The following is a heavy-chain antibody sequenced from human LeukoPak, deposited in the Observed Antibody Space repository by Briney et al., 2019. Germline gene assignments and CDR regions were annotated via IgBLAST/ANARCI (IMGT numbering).Heavy chain of an antibody. CDR3: AKSWQQLVRGYYFDY. D-gene: IGHD6-13*01. V-gene: IGHV3-30*02. CDR2: IRYDGSNK. CDR1: GFTFSTYG. J-gene: IGHJ4*02. Sequence: GGSLRLSCAAAGFTFSTYGMHWVRQAPRKGLEWVAFIRYDGSNKYYADSVKGRFTISRDNSKNTLYLQMNSLRAEDTAVYYCAKSWQQLVRGYYFDYWGQGTLVTVSS.